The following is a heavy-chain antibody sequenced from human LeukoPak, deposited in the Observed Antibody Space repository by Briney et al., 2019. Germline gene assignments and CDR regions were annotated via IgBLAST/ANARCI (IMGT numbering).Heavy chain of an antibody. J-gene: IGHJ4*02. CDR2: IIPMFGTA. Sequence: SVKVSCKASGGTFSSSAISWVRQAPGQGLEWMGGIIPMFGTANYAQKFQGRVTITTEDSTSTVYMELSSLGSEDTAMYYCARVFARGGEVSGSYYYYWGQGTLVTVSS. CDR3: ARVFARGGEVSGSYYYY. D-gene: IGHD1-26*01. V-gene: IGHV1-69*05. CDR1: GGTFSSSA.